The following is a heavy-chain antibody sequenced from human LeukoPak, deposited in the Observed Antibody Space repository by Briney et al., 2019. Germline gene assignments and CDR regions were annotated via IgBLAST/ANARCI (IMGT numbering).Heavy chain of an antibody. CDR3: ASGNSHAFDI. J-gene: IGHJ3*02. V-gene: IGHV3-21*01. CDR1: GFTFTSYT. Sequence: GGPLRFSCAAPGFTFTSYTMPWVRRAPGKGLHWVSSTSGISRFRYYADSVKGRFTTSRDNAKDTLYLQMNSLRAENTAVYYCASGNSHAFDIWGQGTMVTVSS. CDR2: TSGISRFR.